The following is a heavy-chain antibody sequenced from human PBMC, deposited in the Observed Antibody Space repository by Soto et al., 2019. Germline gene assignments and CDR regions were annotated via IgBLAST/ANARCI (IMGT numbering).Heavy chain of an antibody. CDR2: IWYDGSNK. Sequence: QVQLVESGGGVVQPGSSLRLSCAASGFTFSSYGMHWVRQAPGKGLEWVAVIWYDGSNKYYADSVKGRFTISRDNSKNTLYLQMNSQRAEDTAVYYGARDPSIAARPKAFDIWGQGTMVTVSS. J-gene: IGHJ3*02. CDR1: GFTFSSYG. D-gene: IGHD6-6*01. CDR3: ARDPSIAARPKAFDI. V-gene: IGHV3-33*01.